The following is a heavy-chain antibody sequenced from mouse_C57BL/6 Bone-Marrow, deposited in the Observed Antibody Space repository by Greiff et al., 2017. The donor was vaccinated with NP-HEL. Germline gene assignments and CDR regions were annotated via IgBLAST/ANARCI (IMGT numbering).Heavy chain of an antibody. Sequence: QVQLQQSGAELVRPGTSVKLSCKASGYTFTSYWMHWVKQRPGQGLEWIGVIDPSGSYTNYNQKFKGKATLTVDTSSSTAYMQLSSLTSEDSAVYYCARDFDYGSSSPYWGQGTLVTVSA. D-gene: IGHD1-1*01. CDR1: GYTFTSYW. CDR2: IDPSGSYT. CDR3: ARDFDYGSSSPY. J-gene: IGHJ3*01. V-gene: IGHV1-59*01.